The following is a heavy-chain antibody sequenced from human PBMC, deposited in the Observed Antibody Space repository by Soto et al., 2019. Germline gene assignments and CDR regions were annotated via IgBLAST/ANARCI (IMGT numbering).Heavy chain of an antibody. J-gene: IGHJ4*02. D-gene: IGHD3-10*01. CDR1: GFSLTTDGVG. Sequence: QITLKESGPPLVRPTQTLTLTCSFSGFSLTTDGVGVCWVRQPPGEALEWLALIYWDDDERYSPSLKTRLTITKDPSKNQVVLIMTNMDPVDTATYYCAHSRNLITEDAQVGDFDYWGQGTLVTVSS. CDR3: AHSRNLITEDAQVGDFDY. V-gene: IGHV2-5*02. CDR2: IYWDDDE.